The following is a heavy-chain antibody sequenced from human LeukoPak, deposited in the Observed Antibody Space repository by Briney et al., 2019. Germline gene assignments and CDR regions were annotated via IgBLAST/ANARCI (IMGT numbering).Heavy chain of an antibody. CDR1: GLTFSDYY. CDR3: ARDSSIAVQYNWFDP. CDR2: ISSSGSTI. J-gene: IGHJ5*02. Sequence: PGGSLRLSCAASGLTFSDYYMSWIRQAPGKGLEWVSYISSSGSTIYYADSVKGRFTISRDNAKNSLYLQMNSLRAEDTAVYYCARDSSIAVQYNWFDPWGQGTLVTVSS. V-gene: IGHV3-11*04. D-gene: IGHD6-6*01.